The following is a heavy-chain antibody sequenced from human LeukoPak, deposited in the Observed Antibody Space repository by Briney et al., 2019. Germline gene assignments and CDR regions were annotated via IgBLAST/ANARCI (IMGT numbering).Heavy chain of an antibody. D-gene: IGHD1-26*01. Sequence: GGSLRLSCAASGFTFDDYGMSWVRQTPGKGLEWISGINWNGGSTGYAGSVKGRFTISRDNAKNSLYLQVNSLRVEDTALYYCATAGGSYPYYFDSWGQGTLVTVSS. V-gene: IGHV3-20*04. CDR3: ATAGGSYPYYFDS. CDR2: INWNGGST. J-gene: IGHJ4*02. CDR1: GFTFDDYG.